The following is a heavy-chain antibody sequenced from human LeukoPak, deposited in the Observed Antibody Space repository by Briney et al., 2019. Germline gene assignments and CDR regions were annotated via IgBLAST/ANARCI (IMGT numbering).Heavy chain of an antibody. CDR2: IYYSGST. CDR1: GGSISSSSYY. CDR3: ASGECQLLAFDY. Sequence: SETLSLTCTVSGGSISSSSYYWGWIRQPPGKGLEWIGYIYYSGSTNYNPSLKSRATISVDTSKNQFSLKLSSVTAADTAVYYCASGECQLLAFDYWGQGTLVTVSS. J-gene: IGHJ4*02. V-gene: IGHV4-61*05. D-gene: IGHD2-2*01.